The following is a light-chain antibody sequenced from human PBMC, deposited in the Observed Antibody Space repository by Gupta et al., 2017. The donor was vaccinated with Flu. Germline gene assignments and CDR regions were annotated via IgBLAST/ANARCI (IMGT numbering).Light chain of an antibody. Sequence: QSAPTQPRSVSGSPGQSVPISCTGSSNDVGGSNRVSWYQQRPGKAPKLILYDVTERPSGVPDRFSGSKSGNTASLTISVLQADDEADYYCSSHAGRVTWVFGTGTTVTVL. CDR1: SNDVGGSNR. CDR2: DVT. CDR3: SSHAGRVTWV. J-gene: IGLJ1*01. V-gene: IGLV2-11*01.